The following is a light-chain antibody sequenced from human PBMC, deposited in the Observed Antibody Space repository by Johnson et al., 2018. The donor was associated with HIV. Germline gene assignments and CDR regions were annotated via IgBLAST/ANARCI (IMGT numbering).Light chain of an antibody. V-gene: IGLV1-51*01. CDR2: DNH. J-gene: IGLJ1*01. CDR1: SSNIGNNY. CDR3: GTWDSSLNAYV. Sequence: QSVLTQSPSVSAAPGQNVTISCSGSSSNIGNNYISWYQQRPGTAPKLLIFDNHKRHSGIPDRFSGSKSGTSATLGITGLQTGDEADYYCGTWDSSLNAYVFGAATKVAVL.